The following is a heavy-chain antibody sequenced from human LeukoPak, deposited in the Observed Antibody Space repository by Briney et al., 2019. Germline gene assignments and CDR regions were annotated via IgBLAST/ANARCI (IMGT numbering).Heavy chain of an antibody. CDR3: ARSYNWTAGFAY. CDR1: GDTVSSNSAA. CDR2: TYYGSKSYN. V-gene: IGHV6-1*01. J-gene: IGHJ4*02. Sequence: SQTLSLTCAISGDTVSSNSAAWNWIRQSPSRGLEWLGRTYYGSKSYNDYAVSVKSRITLNPATSKNQFSLQLNSVTPEDTAVYYCARSYNWTAGFAYWGQGTLVTVSS. D-gene: IGHD1-20*01.